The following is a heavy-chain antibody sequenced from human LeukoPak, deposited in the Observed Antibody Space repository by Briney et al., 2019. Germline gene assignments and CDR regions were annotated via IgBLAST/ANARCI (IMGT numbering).Heavy chain of an antibody. V-gene: IGHV4-39*01. CDR3: ARHFRDSTGFSPNCFHH. D-gene: IGHD3-9*01. Sequence: PSETLSLTCTVSGGSLSSRSYHWRWIRQPPGKGLEWLGSFYHGGSTPYNPSLKCRVTISVETSQTQISLKLSSVTAADTAVYYCARHFRDSTGFSPNCFHHWGRGTLVTVSS. CDR2: FYHGGST. J-gene: IGHJ4*02. CDR1: GGSLSSRSYH.